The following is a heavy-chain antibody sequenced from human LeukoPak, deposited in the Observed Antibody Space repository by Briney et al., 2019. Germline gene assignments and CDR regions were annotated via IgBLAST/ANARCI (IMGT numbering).Heavy chain of an antibody. CDR2: ISSSGSTI. CDR3: ARDSGYYYYGMDV. Sequence: PGGPLRLSCAASGFTFSDYYMSWIRPAPGKGLEWVSYISSSGSTIYYADSVKGRFTISRDNAENSLYLQMKSLRAEDTAVYYCARDSGYYYYGMDVWGQGTTVTVSS. V-gene: IGHV3-11*01. CDR1: GFTFSDYY. J-gene: IGHJ6*02.